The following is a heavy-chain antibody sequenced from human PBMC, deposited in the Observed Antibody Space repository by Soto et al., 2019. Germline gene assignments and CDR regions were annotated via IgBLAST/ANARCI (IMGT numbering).Heavy chain of an antibody. D-gene: IGHD6-19*01. Sequence: GPVEVSCKGSGYTFSSYCFSWVRQAPGQGLEWMGWISAYNGNTNYAQKLQGRVTMTTDTSTSTAYMELRSLRSDDTAVYYCARMGRGSSSYWGQGTLVTVSS. CDR3: ARMGRGSSSY. CDR2: ISAYNGNT. CDR1: GYTFSSYC. V-gene: IGHV1-18*01. J-gene: IGHJ4*02.